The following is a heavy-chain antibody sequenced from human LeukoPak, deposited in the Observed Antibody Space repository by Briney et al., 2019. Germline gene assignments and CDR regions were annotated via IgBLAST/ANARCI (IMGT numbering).Heavy chain of an antibody. CDR2: FDPEDGET. CDR3: ATALIVATIGGRAFDI. Sequence: ASVKVSCKVSGYTLTELSMHWVQQAPGKGLEWMGGFDPEDGETIYAQKFQGRVTMTEDTSTDTAYMELSSLRSEDTAVYYCATALIVATIGGRAFDIWGQGTMVTVSS. D-gene: IGHD5-12*01. CDR1: GYTLTELS. V-gene: IGHV1-24*01. J-gene: IGHJ3*02.